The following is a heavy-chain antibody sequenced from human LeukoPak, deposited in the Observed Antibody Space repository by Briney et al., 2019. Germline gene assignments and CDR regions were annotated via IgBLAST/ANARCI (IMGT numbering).Heavy chain of an antibody. CDR3: ARVFCDTISCYSFDP. CDR2: IYYTGTT. CDR1: GGSISSSSFH. Sequence: SETLSLTCTVSGGSISSSSFHCAWIRQPPGKGLEWIGSIYYTGTTYYNPSLKSRLTISVDTSRNQFSLKLSSVTAADTALYYCARVFCDTISCYSFDPWGQGALVAVSS. D-gene: IGHD2-15*01. J-gene: IGHJ5*02. V-gene: IGHV4-39*01.